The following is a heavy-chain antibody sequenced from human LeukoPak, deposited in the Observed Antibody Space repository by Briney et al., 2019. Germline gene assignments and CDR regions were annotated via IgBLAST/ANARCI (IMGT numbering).Heavy chain of an antibody. J-gene: IGHJ6*02. V-gene: IGHV3-74*01. CDR2: FDGNADGT. CDR3: ARDAVDTANAV. D-gene: IGHD5-18*01. CDR1: GFTFSRFG. Sequence: SGGSLRLSCVTSGFTFSRFGMTWVRQPPGKGLEWVASFDGNADGTYYADSVKGRFTISRDNAKNTLYLQMNSLRAEDTAVYYCARDAVDTANAVWGQGTTVTVSS.